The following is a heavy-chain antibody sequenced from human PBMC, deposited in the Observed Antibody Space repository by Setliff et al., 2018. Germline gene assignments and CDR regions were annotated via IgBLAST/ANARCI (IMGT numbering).Heavy chain of an antibody. V-gene: IGHV4-34*01. Sequence: GSLRLSCAASGFTFSNHWMTWVRQSPEKGLEWIGEINHRGSTNYNPSLKSRVTISIDTSRDQFSLKLISMIAADTAVYYCARGRNIAARLLDSWGQGTLVTVSS. CDR1: GFTFSNHW. CDR2: INHRGST. D-gene: IGHD6-6*01. CDR3: ARGRNIAARLLDS. J-gene: IGHJ4*02.